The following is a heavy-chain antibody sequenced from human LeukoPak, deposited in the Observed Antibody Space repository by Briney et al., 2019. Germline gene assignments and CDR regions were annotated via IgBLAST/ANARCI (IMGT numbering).Heavy chain of an antibody. CDR3: AKAGGSYSGLNYFDY. CDR2: ITNDGSST. J-gene: IGHJ4*02. Sequence: GGSLRLSCAASGLTFSSHWMHWVRQAPGKGLVWVSRITNDGSSTTYADSVKGRFTISRDNAKNSLYLQLNSLRAEDSALYYCAKAGGSYSGLNYFDYWGQGTLVTVSS. CDR1: GLTFSSHW. D-gene: IGHD1-26*01. V-gene: IGHV3-74*01.